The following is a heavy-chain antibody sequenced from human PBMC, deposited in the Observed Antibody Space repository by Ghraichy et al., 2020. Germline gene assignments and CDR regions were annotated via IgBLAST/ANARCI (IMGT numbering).Heavy chain of an antibody. D-gene: IGHD4-17*01. Sequence: GGSLRLSCAASGFTFSTYSMNWVRQAPGKGLEWVSYISSSSSTIYYADSVKGRFTISRDNAKNSLYLQMNSLRAEDTAVYYCARGYPVNTDYWGQGTLVTVSS. V-gene: IGHV3-48*01. J-gene: IGHJ4*02. CDR3: ARGYPVNTDY. CDR1: GFTFSTYS. CDR2: ISSSSSTI.